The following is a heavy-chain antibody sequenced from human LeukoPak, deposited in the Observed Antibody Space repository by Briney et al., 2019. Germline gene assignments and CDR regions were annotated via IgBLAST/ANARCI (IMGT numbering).Heavy chain of an antibody. V-gene: IGHV1-18*04. D-gene: IGHD2-2*01. CDR3: ARDHRYCSSTSCSPFDY. CDR1: GYTFTGYY. Sequence: ASVKVSCKASGYTFTGYYMHWVRQAPGQGLEWMGWISAYNGNTNYAQKLQGRVTMTTDTSTSTAYMELRSLRSDDTAVYYCARDHRYCSSTSCSPFDYWGQGTLVTVSS. J-gene: IGHJ4*02. CDR2: ISAYNGNT.